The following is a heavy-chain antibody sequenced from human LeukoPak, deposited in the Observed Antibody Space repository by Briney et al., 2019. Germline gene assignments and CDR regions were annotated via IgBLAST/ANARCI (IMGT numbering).Heavy chain of an antibody. D-gene: IGHD2-15*01. CDR2: IYYSGST. Sequence: SETLSLTCTASGGSISSSSYYWGWIRQPPGKGLEWIGSIYYSGSTYYNPSLKGRVTISVDTSKNQFSLKLSSVTAADTAVYYCARCGGSLFDYWGQGTLVTVSS. CDR3: ARCGGSLFDY. V-gene: IGHV4-39*01. CDR1: GGSISSSSYY. J-gene: IGHJ4*02.